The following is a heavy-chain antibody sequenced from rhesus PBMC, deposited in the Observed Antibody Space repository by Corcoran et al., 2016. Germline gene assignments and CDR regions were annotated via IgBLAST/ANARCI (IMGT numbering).Heavy chain of an antibody. J-gene: IGHJ4*01. V-gene: IGHV4-169*01. Sequence: QLQLQESGPGLVKPSETLSVTCAVSGGSISSSYWSWIRQAPGKGLEWFGNIYGRGSRTNYNPSLKSRVTLAVDTSKTQLSLKLSSVTAADTAVYYCARGRAGVISSVDYWGQGVLVTVSS. CDR3: ARGRAGVISSVDY. D-gene: IGHD3-22*01. CDR1: GGSISSSY. CDR2: IYGRGSRT.